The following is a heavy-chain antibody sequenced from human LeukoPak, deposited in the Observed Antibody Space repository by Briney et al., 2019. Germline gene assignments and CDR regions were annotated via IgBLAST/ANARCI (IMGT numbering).Heavy chain of an antibody. Sequence: GGSLRLSCAASGFTVSSNYMSWVRQAPGKGLEWVSVIYSGGSTCYADSVKGRFTISRDNSKNTLYLQMNSLRAEDTAVYYCAMTAVAGTGDYWGQGTLVTVSS. D-gene: IGHD6-19*01. J-gene: IGHJ4*02. V-gene: IGHV3-66*01. CDR2: IYSGGST. CDR1: GFTVSSNY. CDR3: AMTAVAGTGDY.